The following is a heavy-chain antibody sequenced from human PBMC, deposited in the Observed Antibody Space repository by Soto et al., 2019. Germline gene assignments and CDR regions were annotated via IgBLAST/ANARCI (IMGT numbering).Heavy chain of an antibody. CDR2: IYWNEDK. V-gene: IGHV2-5*01. CDR3: VHTVMVHTITGGHYFDH. D-gene: IGHD2-8*01. CDR1: AFSLSTNGVG. Sequence: VSGPTLVNPTQTLTLTCTFSAFSLSTNGVGVGCIRQPPGKPLEWLAVIYWNEDKRYSRSLKSRLSITKHTSKNQVVLTMTTMDPVDTATYYCVHTVMVHTITGGHYFDHSGPGIPGNFAS. J-gene: IGHJ4*02.